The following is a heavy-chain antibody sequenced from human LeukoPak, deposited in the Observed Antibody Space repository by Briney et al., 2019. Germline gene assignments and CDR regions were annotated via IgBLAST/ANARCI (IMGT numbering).Heavy chain of an antibody. V-gene: IGHV3-30*03. D-gene: IGHD6-13*01. J-gene: IGHJ1*01. CDR2: ISYDGSNK. CDR1: GFTFTTFG. CDR3: ARVQDGSSWYEYFQH. Sequence: GGSLRLSCAASGFTFTTFGMHWVRQAPGKGLEWLAVISYDGSNKYYADSVKGRFTISRDNAKNSLFLQMNSLRAEDTAVYYCARVQDGSSWYEYFQHWGQGTLVTVSS.